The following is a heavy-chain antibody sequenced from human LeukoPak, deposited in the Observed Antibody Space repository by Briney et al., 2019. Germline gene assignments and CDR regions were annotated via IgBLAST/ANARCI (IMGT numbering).Heavy chain of an antibody. Sequence: PGGSLRLSCATPGFIFNYYAMSWVRQAPGKGLEWVSGISGSDGSTYYADSVKGRFSISRDNPKKTLFLQMNSLRAEDTAVYYCAKSGYSSGWFRAFDIWGQGTLVTVSS. D-gene: IGHD6-19*01. J-gene: IGHJ3*02. CDR3: AKSGYSSGWFRAFDI. CDR2: ISGSDGST. V-gene: IGHV3-23*01. CDR1: GFIFNYYA.